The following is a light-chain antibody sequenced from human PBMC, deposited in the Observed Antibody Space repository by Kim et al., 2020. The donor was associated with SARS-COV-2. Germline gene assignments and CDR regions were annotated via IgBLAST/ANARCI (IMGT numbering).Light chain of an antibody. CDR1: QSVSSSY. Sequence: LSPGERATLSCRASQSVSSSYLAWYQQKPGQAPRLLIYGASSRATGIPDRFSGSGSGTDFTLTISRLEPEDFAVYYCQQYGSSFTFGQGTRLEIK. CDR2: GAS. CDR3: QQYGSSFT. V-gene: IGKV3-20*01. J-gene: IGKJ5*01.